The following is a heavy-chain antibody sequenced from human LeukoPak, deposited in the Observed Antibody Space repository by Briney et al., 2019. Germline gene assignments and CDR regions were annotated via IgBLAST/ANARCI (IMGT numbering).Heavy chain of an antibody. CDR1: GGSFSAYY. V-gene: IGHV4-34*01. Sequence: AETLSLTCAVYGGSFSAYYWNWIRQPPGKGLEWIGEINHSGSTNYNPSLKSRVTISVDTSKNQFSLKLSSVIAADTAVYYCTRGPYSNLGRFDYWGQGTLVTVSS. J-gene: IGHJ4*02. D-gene: IGHD4-11*01. CDR3: TRGPYSNLGRFDY. CDR2: INHSGST.